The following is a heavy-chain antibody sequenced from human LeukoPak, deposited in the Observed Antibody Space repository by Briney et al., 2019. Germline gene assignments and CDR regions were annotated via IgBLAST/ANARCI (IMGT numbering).Heavy chain of an antibody. CDR3: ARDHYYYDSSGYYSTDAFDI. CDR2: IIPIFGTA. Sequence: SVKVSCKASGGTFSCYAISWVRQAPGQGLEWMGGIIPIFGTANYAQKFQGRVTITADKSTSTAYMELSSLRSEDTAVYYCARDHYYYDSSGYYSTDAFDIWGQGTMVTVSS. J-gene: IGHJ3*02. V-gene: IGHV1-69*06. D-gene: IGHD3-22*01. CDR1: GGTFSCYA.